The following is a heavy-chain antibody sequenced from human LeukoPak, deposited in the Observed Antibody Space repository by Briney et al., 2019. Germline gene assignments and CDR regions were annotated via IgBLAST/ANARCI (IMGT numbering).Heavy chain of an antibody. D-gene: IGHD2-2*01. V-gene: IGHV3-23*01. CDR3: AKLQSVVIPAAMLGFGY. Sequence: GGSLRLSCAASGFTFSDYYMSWVRQAPGKGLEWVSGISASGANRYYADSVKGRFTISRDNSRDTLSVQINSLRAEDTAVYYCAKLQSVVIPAAMLGFGYWGQGILVTVSS. CDR1: GFTFSDYY. CDR2: ISASGANR. J-gene: IGHJ4*02.